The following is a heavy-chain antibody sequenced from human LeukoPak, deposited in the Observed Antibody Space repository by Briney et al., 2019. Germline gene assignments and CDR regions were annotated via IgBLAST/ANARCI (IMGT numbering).Heavy chain of an antibody. CDR1: GFTFSSYG. D-gene: IGHD5-18*01. J-gene: IGHJ4*02. CDR3: AKSGTEAYGYLNYFDY. CDR2: ISGSGGTT. Sequence: QAGGSLRLSCAASGFTFSSYGMSWVRQAPGKGLEWVSAISGSGGTTYYADSVKGRFTISRDNSKNTLYLQMNSLRAEDTAVYYCAKSGTEAYGYLNYFDYWGQGTLVTVSS. V-gene: IGHV3-23*01.